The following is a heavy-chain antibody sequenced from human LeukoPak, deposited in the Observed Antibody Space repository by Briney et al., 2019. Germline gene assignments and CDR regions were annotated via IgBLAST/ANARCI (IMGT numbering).Heavy chain of an antibody. CDR3: ARHAMDCSGGSCYFVYFDY. D-gene: IGHD2-15*01. J-gene: IGHJ4*02. CDR1: GYSFTSYW. Sequence: GESLKISCKGSGYSFTSYWISWVRQMPGKGLEWTGRIDPSDSYTNYSPSFQGHVTISADKSISTAYLQWSSLKASDTAMYYCARHAMDCSGGSCYFVYFDYWGQGTLVTVSS. CDR2: IDPSDSYT. V-gene: IGHV5-10-1*01.